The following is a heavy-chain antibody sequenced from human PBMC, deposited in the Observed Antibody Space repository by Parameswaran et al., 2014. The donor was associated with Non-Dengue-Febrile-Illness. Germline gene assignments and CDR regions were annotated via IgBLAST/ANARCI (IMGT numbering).Heavy chain of an antibody. CDR3: ARRHYSSGFMGAFDP. D-gene: IGHD3-22*01. J-gene: IGHJ5*02. Sequence: VRQMPGKGLEWMGIIYPGDSDTRYSPSFQGQVTISADKSISTAYLQWSSLKASDTAMYYCARRHYSSGFMGAFDPWGQGTLVTVSS. V-gene: IGHV5-51*01. CDR2: IYPGDSDT.